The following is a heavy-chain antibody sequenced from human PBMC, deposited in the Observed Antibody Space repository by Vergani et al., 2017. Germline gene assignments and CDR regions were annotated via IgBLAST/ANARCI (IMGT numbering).Heavy chain of an antibody. D-gene: IGHD6-19*01. CDR3: ARAVAGTGGAFDI. CDR2: IYTSGST. V-gene: IGHV4-61*02. CDR1: GGSISSGSYY. J-gene: IGHJ3*02. Sequence: QVQLQESGPGLVKPSQTLSLTCTVSGGSISSGSYYWGWIRQPAGKGLEWIGGIYTSGSTNYNPSLKSRVTISVDTSKNQFSLKLSSVTDAETAVYYCARAVAGTGGAFDIWGQGTMVTVSS.